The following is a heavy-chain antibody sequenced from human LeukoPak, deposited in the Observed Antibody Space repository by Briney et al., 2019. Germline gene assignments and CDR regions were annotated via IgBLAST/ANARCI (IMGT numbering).Heavy chain of an antibody. CDR3: AKLGDSST. V-gene: IGHV6-1*01. CDR1: GDSVSSNSAA. J-gene: IGHJ5*02. D-gene: IGHD6-19*01. CDR2: TYYRSKWYN. Sequence: SQTLSLTCAISGDSVSSNSAAWSWIRQSPSRGLEWLGRTYYRSKWYNDYAVSVKSRIIINPDTSKNQFSLRLKSVTPEDTAVYYCAKLGDSSTWGQGTLVTVSS.